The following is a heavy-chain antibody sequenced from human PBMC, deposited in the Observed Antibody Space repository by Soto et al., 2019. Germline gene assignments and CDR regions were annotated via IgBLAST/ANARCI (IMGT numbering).Heavy chain of an antibody. Sequence: EVQLLESGGGLVQPGGSLRLSCAASGFTFSSYAMSWVRQAPGKGLEWGSAISGSGGSTYYADSVKGRFTISRDNSKNTLYLQMNSLRAEDTAVYYCAKDPTHSLRYVDWLLFPLDYWGQGTLVTFSS. CDR3: AKDPTHSLRYVDWLLFPLDY. CDR1: GFTFSSYA. CDR2: ISGSGGST. D-gene: IGHD3-9*01. V-gene: IGHV3-23*01. J-gene: IGHJ4*02.